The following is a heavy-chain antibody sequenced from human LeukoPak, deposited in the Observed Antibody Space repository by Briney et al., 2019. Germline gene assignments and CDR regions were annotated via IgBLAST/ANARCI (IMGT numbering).Heavy chain of an antibody. V-gene: IGHV3-48*03. Sequence: GGSLRLSCAASGFTFSSYEMYWVRQAPGKGLEWVSYISSGGNTIYYADSVKGRFTISRDNAKNSLYLQMNSLRAEDTAVYYCAREGTAMVSFDYWGQGTLVTVSS. CDR3: AREGTAMVSFDY. CDR1: GFTFSSYE. J-gene: IGHJ4*02. CDR2: ISSGGNTI. D-gene: IGHD5-18*01.